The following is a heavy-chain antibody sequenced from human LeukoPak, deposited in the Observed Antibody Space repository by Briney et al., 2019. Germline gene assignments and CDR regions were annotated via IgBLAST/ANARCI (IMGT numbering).Heavy chain of an antibody. Sequence: SETLSLTCAVPGGSITGFFWTWIRQPAGEGLQYIGRIFSRGGANYNPSLQSRVAMSVGTSQNLFSLKLTSVTAADTAVYFCARVATPDVSSPLDFWGQGILVTVSS. CDR2: IFSRGGA. CDR1: GGSITGFF. D-gene: IGHD6-19*01. J-gene: IGHJ4*02. CDR3: ARVATPDVSSPLDF. V-gene: IGHV4-4*07.